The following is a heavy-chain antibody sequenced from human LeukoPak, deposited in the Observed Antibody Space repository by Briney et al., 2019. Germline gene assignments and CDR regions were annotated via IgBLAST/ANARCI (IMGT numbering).Heavy chain of an antibody. CDR3: ARVGVDLWFDP. J-gene: IGHJ5*02. CDR2: INPNSGGT. D-gene: IGHD3/OR15-3a*01. Sequence: ASVKVSCKASGYTFTGYYIHWVRRAPGQGLEWMGRINPNSGGTNYAQKFQGRVTMTRDTSITTAYMEVSRLTSDDTSVYYCARVGVDLWFDPWGQGTLVTVSS. V-gene: IGHV1-2*06. CDR1: GYTFTGYY.